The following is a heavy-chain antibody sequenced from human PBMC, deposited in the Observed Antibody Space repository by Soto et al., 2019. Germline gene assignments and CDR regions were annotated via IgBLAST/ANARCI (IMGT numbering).Heavy chain of an antibody. CDR3: ARDPQLELRPGHFDY. CDR2: ISYDGSNK. Sequence: GGSLRLSCAASGFTFSSYAMHWVRQAPGKGLEWVAVISYDGSNKYYADSVKGRFTISRDNSKNTLYLQMNSLRAEDTAVYYCARDPQLELRPGHFDYWGQGTLVTAPQ. V-gene: IGHV3-30-3*01. CDR1: GFTFSSYA. D-gene: IGHD1-7*01. J-gene: IGHJ4*02.